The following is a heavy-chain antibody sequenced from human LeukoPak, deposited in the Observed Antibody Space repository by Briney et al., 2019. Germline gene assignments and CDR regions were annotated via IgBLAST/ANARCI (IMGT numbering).Heavy chain of an antibody. CDR2: VFNGGST. CDR3: ASRPADSTWYGVFDY. CDR1: GASINSHY. V-gene: IGHV4-59*11. D-gene: IGHD6-13*01. J-gene: IGHJ4*02. Sequence: SETLSLTCTVSGASINSHYWSWIRQPPGKGLEWIGHVFNGGSTSYNPSLKSRVTMSIDTSSDQFSLRLSSVTTADTAIYYCASRPADSTWYGVFDYWSPGTLVTVSS.